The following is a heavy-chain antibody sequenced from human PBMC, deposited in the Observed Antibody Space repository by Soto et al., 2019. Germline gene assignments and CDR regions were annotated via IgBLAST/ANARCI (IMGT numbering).Heavy chain of an antibody. V-gene: IGHV3-30*03. J-gene: IGHJ4*02. CDR1: GFSLSEYG. Sequence: ESGGGVVQPGTSLRLSCATSGFSLSEYGMHWVRQAPGKGLEWVGVITYDEKNKFYADSKKGRFTISRDTSNNTVYLQINSLRAEDTAVYFCARDFAHCGGHCAWGQGTLVTVSS. D-gene: IGHD2-21*02. CDR2: ITYDEKNK. CDR3: ARDFAHCGGHCA.